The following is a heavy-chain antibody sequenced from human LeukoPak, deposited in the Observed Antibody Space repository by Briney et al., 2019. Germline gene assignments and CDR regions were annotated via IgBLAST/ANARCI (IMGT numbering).Heavy chain of an antibody. CDR1: GFTFSSYW. D-gene: IGHD6-13*01. J-gene: IGHJ4*02. CDR3: AKDRTSYSSSWDQFDY. Sequence: GGSLRLSCAASGFTFSSYWMSWVRQAPGKGLEWVSGISDSGGSTFYADSVKGRFTISRDNSKNTLYLQMNSLRAEDTAVYYCAKDRTSYSSSWDQFDYWGQGTLVTVSS. V-gene: IGHV3-23*01. CDR2: ISDSGGST.